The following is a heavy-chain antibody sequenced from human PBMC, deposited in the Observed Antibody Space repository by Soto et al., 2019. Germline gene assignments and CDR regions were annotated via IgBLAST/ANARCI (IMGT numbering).Heavy chain of an antibody. J-gene: IGHJ4*02. V-gene: IGHV1-69*01. CDR1: GGTFSSYA. CDR2: IIPIFGTA. Sequence: QVQLVQSGAEVKKPGPSVKVSCKASGGTFSSYAISWVRQAPGQGLEWMGGIIPIFGTANYAQKFQGRVTITADESTSTAYMELSSLRYEDTAVYYCASPGSEYYYDSSGYQYWGQGTLVTVSS. D-gene: IGHD3-22*01. CDR3: ASPGSEYYYDSSGYQY.